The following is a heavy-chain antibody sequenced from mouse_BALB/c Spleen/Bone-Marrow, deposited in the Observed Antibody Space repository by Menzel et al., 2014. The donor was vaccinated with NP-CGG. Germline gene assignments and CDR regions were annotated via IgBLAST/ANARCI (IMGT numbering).Heavy chain of an antibody. CDR3: ARDRNNDIHCDLDV. CDR1: GFTFSDYY. CDR2: IRNKAKGYTT. J-gene: IGHJ1*01. D-gene: IGHD2-12*01. Sequence: DVHLVESGGGLVQPGGSLRLSCATSGFTFSDYYMSWVRQPPGKALEWLGFIRNKAKGYTTEYIPSVKGRFTISRDNSQSMLYLQMNTLRAEDSATYYCARDRNNDIHCDLDVWGAGTTVTVSS. V-gene: IGHV7-3*02.